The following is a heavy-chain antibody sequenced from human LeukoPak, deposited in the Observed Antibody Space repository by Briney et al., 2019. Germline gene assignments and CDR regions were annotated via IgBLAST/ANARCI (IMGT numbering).Heavy chain of an antibody. CDR1: GFTFSSFW. J-gene: IGHJ4*02. V-gene: IGHV3-74*01. CDR2: INADGSST. CDR3: AREYYASGDY. D-gene: IGHD3-10*01. Sequence: GGSLRLSCAASGFTFSSFWMHWVRQAPGKGLQWVSRINADGSSTGHADSVKGRLAISRDNAKNTLYLQINSLRAEDTAVYYCAREYYASGDYWGQGTLVTVSS.